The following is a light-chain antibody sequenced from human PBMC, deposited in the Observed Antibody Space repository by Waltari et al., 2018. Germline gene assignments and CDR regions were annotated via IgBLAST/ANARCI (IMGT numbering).Light chain of an antibody. CDR3: QQYNNWPALT. CDR2: GAS. Sequence: EIVMTQSPATLSVSPGDRATLSCRASQSVSSNLAWYQQKPGQAPRLLIYGASTRATGIPARFSGSGSGTEFTLTISSLQSEDFAVYYCQQYNNWPALTFGQGTKLEIK. J-gene: IGKJ2*01. CDR1: QSVSSN. V-gene: IGKV3-15*01.